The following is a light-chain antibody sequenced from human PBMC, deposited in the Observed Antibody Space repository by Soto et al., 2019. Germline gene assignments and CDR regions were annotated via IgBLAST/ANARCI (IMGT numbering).Light chain of an antibody. Sequence: MTPFSFPLSGSVGDRGTLTWRASPTVSRNLAWYQQRPGQAPSLLIYDIANRATGVPARFSGSGSETEFTLTIRSLQSEDFAVYYCQQYNNWPWTFGQGTKVDI. V-gene: IGKV3-15*01. CDR3: QQYNNWPWT. CDR2: DIA. J-gene: IGKJ1*01. CDR1: PTVSRN.